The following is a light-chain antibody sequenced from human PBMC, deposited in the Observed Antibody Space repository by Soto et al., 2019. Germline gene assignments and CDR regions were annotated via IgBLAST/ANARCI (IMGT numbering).Light chain of an antibody. J-gene: IGKJ5*01. CDR2: ATS. Sequence: EIPLTQSRYSLAASVGDRLTLTCRASRNVSIYLNWYQHKPGKGPTLLIHATSNLQIGVPSRFSGSGSGTEFTLTISSLEPEDFGTYYCRQSYKMPSFGQGTRLVIK. V-gene: IGKV1-39*01. CDR1: RNVSIY. CDR3: RQSYKMPS.